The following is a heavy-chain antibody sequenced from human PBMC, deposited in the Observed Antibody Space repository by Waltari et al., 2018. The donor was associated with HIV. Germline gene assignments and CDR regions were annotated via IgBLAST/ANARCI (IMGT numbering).Heavy chain of an antibody. J-gene: IGHJ4*02. Sequence: EVQLVESGGGLVKPGGSLRLSCAASGFTFSNAWMSWVRQAPGTGLEWVGRIKSKNDGGTTDYAAPVKGRFSISRDDSKSTLYLQLNSLKTEDTAVYYCTTGFSGTYAFYYFDYWGQGALVTVSS. CDR1: GFTFSNAW. D-gene: IGHD1-26*01. CDR2: IKSKNDGGTT. CDR3: TTGFSGTYAFYYFDY. V-gene: IGHV3-15*01.